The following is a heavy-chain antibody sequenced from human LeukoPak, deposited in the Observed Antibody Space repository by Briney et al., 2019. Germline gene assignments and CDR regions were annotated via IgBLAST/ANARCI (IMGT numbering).Heavy chain of an antibody. CDR1: GFTFSSHA. Sequence: GGSLRLSCAASGFTFSSHATSWVRQAPGKGLEWVSAITSGSGSNVYYTDSLKGRFTISRDNSKNTLYLQMNSLRAEDTAVYYCARHGSWSFDYWGQGTLVTVSA. CDR3: ARHGSWSFDY. J-gene: IGHJ4*02. CDR2: ITSGSGSNV. D-gene: IGHD6-13*01. V-gene: IGHV3-23*01.